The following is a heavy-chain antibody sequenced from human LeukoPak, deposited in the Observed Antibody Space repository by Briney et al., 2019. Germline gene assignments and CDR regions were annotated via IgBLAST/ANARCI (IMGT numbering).Heavy chain of an antibody. D-gene: IGHD3-3*01. CDR3: ARQYYDFWSGSPSSWFDP. CDR2: IYTSEST. J-gene: IGHJ5*02. CDR1: GGSISSYY. V-gene: IGHV4-4*09. Sequence: SETLSLTCTVSGGSISSYYWSWIRQPPGKGLEWIGYIYTSESTNYNPSLKSRVTISVDTSKNQFSLKLSSVTAADTAVYYCARQYYDFWSGSPSSWFDPWGQGTLVTVSS.